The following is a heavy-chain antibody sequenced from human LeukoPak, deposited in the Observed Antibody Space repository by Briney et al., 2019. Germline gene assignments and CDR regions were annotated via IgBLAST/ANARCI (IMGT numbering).Heavy chain of an antibody. CDR1: GDSISSYY. J-gene: IGHJ4*02. CDR3: ARETQVNYDFWSGYFPYFDY. CDR2: IYTSGST. Sequence: SETLSLTCTVSGDSISSYYWSWIRQPAGKGLEWIGRIYTSGSTNYNPSLKSRVTISVDTSKNQFSLKLSSVTAADTAVCYCARETQVNYDFWSGYFPYFDYWGQGTLVTVSS. V-gene: IGHV4-4*07. D-gene: IGHD3-3*01.